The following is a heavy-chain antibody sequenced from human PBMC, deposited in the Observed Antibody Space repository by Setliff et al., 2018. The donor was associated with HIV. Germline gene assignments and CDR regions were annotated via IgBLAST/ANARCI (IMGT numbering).Heavy chain of an antibody. J-gene: IGHJ6*03. Sequence: GASVKVSCKASGYTFTSYGISWVRQAPGQGLEWMGWISAYNGNTNYAQKLQGRVTMTTDTSTSTAYMELRSLRSEDTAVYYCATAGEMATIGYSYYYMDVWGKGTTVTVSS. V-gene: IGHV1-18*01. CDR1: GYTFTSYG. CDR2: ISAYNGNT. CDR3: ATAGEMATIGYSYYYMDV. D-gene: IGHD3-10*01.